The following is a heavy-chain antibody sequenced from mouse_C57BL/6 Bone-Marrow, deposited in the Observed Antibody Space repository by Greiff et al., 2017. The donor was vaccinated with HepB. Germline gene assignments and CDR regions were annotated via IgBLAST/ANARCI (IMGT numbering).Heavy chain of an antibody. J-gene: IGHJ3*01. D-gene: IGHD1-1*01. Sequence: EVMLVESGGGLVQPKGSLKLSCAASGFSFNTYAMNWVRQAPGKGLEWVARIRSKSNNYATYYADSVKDRFTISRDDSESMLYLQMNNLKTEDTAMYYCVATVVATPFAYWGQGTLVTVSA. V-gene: IGHV10-1*01. CDR2: IRSKSNNYAT. CDR3: VATVVATPFAY. CDR1: GFSFNTYA.